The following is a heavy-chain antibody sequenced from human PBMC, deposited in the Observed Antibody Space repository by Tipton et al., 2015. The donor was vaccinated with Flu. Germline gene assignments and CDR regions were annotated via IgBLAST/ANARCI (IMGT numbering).Heavy chain of an antibody. CDR1: GDSMSSYY. CDR3: ARLVGGTGYFDL. V-gene: IGHV4-59*08. D-gene: IGHD1-26*01. J-gene: IGHJ2*01. Sequence: TLSLTCTVSGDSMSSYYWSWIRQPPGKGLEWIGYIYYRGSTNYNPSLKSRVTISVDTSKKQFSLKLSSVTAADTAVYYCARLVGGTGYFDLWGRGTLVTVSS. CDR2: IYYRGST.